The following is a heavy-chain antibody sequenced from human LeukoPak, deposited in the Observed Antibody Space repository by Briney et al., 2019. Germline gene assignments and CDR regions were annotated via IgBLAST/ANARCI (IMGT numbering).Heavy chain of an antibody. CDR3: AKDISALNAFDI. Sequence: GGSLRLSCAASGFTFDDYSMHWVQQAPGKDLEWVSGISWNSGIIDYAGSVKGRFTISRDNAKNSLYLQMNSLRPEDTALYYCAKDISALNAFDIWGQGTMVTVSS. CDR2: ISWNSGII. V-gene: IGHV3-9*01. J-gene: IGHJ3*02. CDR1: GFTFDDYS.